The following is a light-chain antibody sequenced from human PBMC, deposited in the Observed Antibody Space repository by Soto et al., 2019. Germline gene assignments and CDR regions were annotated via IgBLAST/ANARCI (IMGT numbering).Light chain of an antibody. CDR2: WAS. CDR1: PSVLSSSNNKNY. Sequence: DIVMTQSPDSLAVSLGERATINCKSSPSVLSSSNNKNYLAWYQQKPGQPPKLLIYWASTRESGVPDRFSGSGSGTDFTLTISSLQAEDVAVYYCQQYYSTPRTFGQGTKVDIK. CDR3: QQYYSTPRT. V-gene: IGKV4-1*01. J-gene: IGKJ1*01.